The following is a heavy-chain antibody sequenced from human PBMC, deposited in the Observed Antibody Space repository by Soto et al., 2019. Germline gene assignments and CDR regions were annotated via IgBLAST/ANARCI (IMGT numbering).Heavy chain of an antibody. Sequence: SETLSLTCTVSGGSISSSSYYWGWIRQPPGKGLEWIGSIYYSGSTYYNPSLKSRVTISADTSKNQFSLKLSSVTAADTAVYYCARNGDREIRYYGMDVWGQGTTVTVSS. D-gene: IGHD7-27*01. CDR1: GGSISSSSYY. CDR3: ARNGDREIRYYGMDV. CDR2: IYYSGST. V-gene: IGHV4-39*01. J-gene: IGHJ6*02.